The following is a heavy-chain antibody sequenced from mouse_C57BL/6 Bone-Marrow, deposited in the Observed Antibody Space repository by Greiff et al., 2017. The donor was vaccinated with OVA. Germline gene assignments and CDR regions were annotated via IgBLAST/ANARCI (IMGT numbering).Heavy chain of an antibody. Sequence: EVQLQESGGDLVKPGGSLKLSCAASGFTFSSYGMSWVRQTPDKRLEWVATISSGGSYTYYPDSVKGRFTISRDNAKKTLYLQMSSLKSEDTAMYYCAREGPSMVTTPFDYWGKGTTLTVSS. CDR1: GFTFSSYG. V-gene: IGHV5-6*01. J-gene: IGHJ2*01. CDR2: ISSGGSYT. CDR3: AREGPSMVTTPFDY. D-gene: IGHD2-9*01.